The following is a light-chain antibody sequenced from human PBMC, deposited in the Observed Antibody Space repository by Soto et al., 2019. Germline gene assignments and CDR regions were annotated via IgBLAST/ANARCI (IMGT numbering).Light chain of an antibody. J-gene: IGKJ4*01. CDR2: DAS. CDR1: QSVSKY. Sequence: EIVLTQSPATLSLSPGERATLSCRASQSVSKYLAWYQQKPGQAPRLLIQDASNRATGIPARFSGSESGTDFTLTISSLEPEDFGVYFRQQRSNWPQITFGGGTKVEIK. CDR3: QQRSNWPQIT. V-gene: IGKV3-11*01.